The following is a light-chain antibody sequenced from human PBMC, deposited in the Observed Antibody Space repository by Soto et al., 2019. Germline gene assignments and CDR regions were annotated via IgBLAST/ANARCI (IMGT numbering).Light chain of an antibody. CDR1: QRISSN. CDR3: QQYNIWPPYT. V-gene: IGKV3-15*01. CDR2: GAS. J-gene: IGKJ2*01. Sequence: EIVMTQSPATLSVSPGERATLYCKASQRISSNLAWYQQKPGQPPRLLIYGASTRASGIPARFSGSGSGTEFTLTISGLQSEDFAVYYCQQYNIWPPYTFGQGTKVDIK.